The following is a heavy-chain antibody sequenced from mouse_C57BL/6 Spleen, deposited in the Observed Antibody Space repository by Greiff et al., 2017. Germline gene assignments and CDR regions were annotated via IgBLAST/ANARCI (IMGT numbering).Heavy chain of an antibody. J-gene: IGHJ1*03. CDR3: ARYHYGSSYLYFDV. Sequence: EVQLQESGGGLVQPGGSLSLSCAASGFTFTDYYMSWVRQPPGKALEWLGFIRNKADGYTTEYSASVKGRFTISRDNSQSILYLQMKALRAEDSATYYCARYHYGSSYLYFDVWGTGTTVTVSS. CDR2: IRNKADGYTT. CDR1: GFTFTDYY. V-gene: IGHV7-3*01. D-gene: IGHD1-1*01.